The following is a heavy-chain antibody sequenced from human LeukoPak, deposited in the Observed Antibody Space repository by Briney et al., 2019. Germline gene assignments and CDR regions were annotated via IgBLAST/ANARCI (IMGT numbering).Heavy chain of an antibody. CDR2: IRYDGSNK. CDR1: GFTFSSYG. J-gene: IGHJ5*02. V-gene: IGHV3-30*02. CDR3: AKYYYGSGNNVGGRWFDP. Sequence: PGGSLRLSCAASGFTFSSYGMHWVRQAPGKGLEWVAFIRYDGSNKYYADSVKGRFTISRDNSKNTLYLQMNSLRAEDTAVYYCAKYYYGSGNNVGGRWFDPWGQGTLVTVSS. D-gene: IGHD3-10*01.